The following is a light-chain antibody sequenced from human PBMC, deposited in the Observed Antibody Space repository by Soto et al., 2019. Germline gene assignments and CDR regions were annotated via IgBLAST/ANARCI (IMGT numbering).Light chain of an antibody. Sequence: QSVLTQPPSVSGAPGQRVTISCTGSSSNIAGYHVHWYQQLPGTAPRLLIYGDSNRPSGVPDRFSGSKSGTSASLAITGLQAEDEADYYCQSYDSSLSGSVVFGGGTKLTVL. J-gene: IGLJ2*01. V-gene: IGLV1-40*01. CDR1: SSNIAGYH. CDR2: GDS. CDR3: QSYDSSLSGSVV.